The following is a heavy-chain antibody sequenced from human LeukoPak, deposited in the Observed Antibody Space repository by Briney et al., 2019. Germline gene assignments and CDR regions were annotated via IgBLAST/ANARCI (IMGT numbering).Heavy chain of an antibody. CDR1: GYTFTSYG. Sequence: ASVKVSCKASGYTFTSYGFSWVRQAPGQGLEWMGWVSTYNGNTNYAQKLQGRVTMTTDTSTSTAYMELRSLRSDDTAVYYCARDQMVRGVMFDPWGQGTLVTVSS. CDR2: VSTYNGNT. D-gene: IGHD3-10*01. J-gene: IGHJ5*02. CDR3: ARDQMVRGVMFDP. V-gene: IGHV1-18*01.